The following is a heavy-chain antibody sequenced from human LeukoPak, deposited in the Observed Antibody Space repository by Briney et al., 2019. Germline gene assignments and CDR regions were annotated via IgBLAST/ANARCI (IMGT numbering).Heavy chain of an antibody. J-gene: IGHJ4*02. CDR1: GFTFSSYW. Sequence: GGSLRLSCAASGFTFSSYWMSWVRQAPGKGLEWVANIKQDGSEIYYVDSVKGRLTISRDNAKNSLYLQMNSLRGEDTAVYYCARDKIVGATHFDYWGQGTLVTVSS. CDR2: IKQDGSEI. CDR3: ARDKIVGATHFDY. V-gene: IGHV3-7*01. D-gene: IGHD1-26*01.